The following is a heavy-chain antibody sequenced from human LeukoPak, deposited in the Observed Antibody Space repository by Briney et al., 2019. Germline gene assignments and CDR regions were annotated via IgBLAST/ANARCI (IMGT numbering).Heavy chain of an antibody. CDR3: AKVQHVGYDMTFDY. V-gene: IGHV3-23*01. D-gene: IGHD3-9*01. CDR1: XXXXXXXX. Sequence: GGSLRLSCAASXXXXXXXXXXXVXXXXXKXXEXVXXXXGSDXRTWYADSVKGRFTIXRDNSKNTLYLQMNSLRAEDTAVYHCAKVQHVGYDMTFDYWGQGTLVTVSS. J-gene: IGHJ4*02. CDR2: XXGSDXRT.